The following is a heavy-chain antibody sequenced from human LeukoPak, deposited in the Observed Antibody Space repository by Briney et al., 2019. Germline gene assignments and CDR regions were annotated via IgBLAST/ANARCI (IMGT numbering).Heavy chain of an antibody. V-gene: IGHV1-69*13. Sequence: VASVNVSCKTTEDTLMNVAFSWVRQAPGQGLEWMGGIIPIFGTANYAQKFQGRVTITADETTSTAYMELSSLRSEDTAVYYCARGGRITMVRGVILNYFDYWGQGTLVTVSS. J-gene: IGHJ4*02. CDR3: ARGGRITMVRGVILNYFDY. D-gene: IGHD3-10*01. CDR2: IIPIFGTA. CDR1: EDTLMNVA.